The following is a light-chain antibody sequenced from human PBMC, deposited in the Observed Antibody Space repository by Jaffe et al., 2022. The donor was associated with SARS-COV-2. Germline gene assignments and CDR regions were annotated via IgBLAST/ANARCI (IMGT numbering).Light chain of an antibody. V-gene: IGKV1-5*03. CDR1: QSITNW. Sequence: QMTQSPSTLSASVGDRVTITCRASQSITNWLAWYQQKPGKAPKVLIYKASTLESGVPSRFRGSGSGTEFTLTINSLQPDDLATYYCQQYDHYPFTFGQGTKLEIK. CDR2: KAS. J-gene: IGKJ2*01. CDR3: QQYDHYPFT.